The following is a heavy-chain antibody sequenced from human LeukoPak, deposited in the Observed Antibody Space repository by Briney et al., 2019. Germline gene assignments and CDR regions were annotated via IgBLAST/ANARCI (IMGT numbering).Heavy chain of an antibody. D-gene: IGHD5-12*01. CDR1: GFTFSSYW. CDR2: INSDGSST. CDR3: ARVKSSGYGEYYFDY. J-gene: IGHJ4*02. V-gene: IGHV3-74*01. Sequence: QPGGSRRLSCAASGFTFSSYWMHCVRQAPGKGLVWVSRINSDGSSTSYADSVKGRFTISRDNAKNTLYLQMNSLRAEDTAVYYCARVKSSGYGEYYFDYWGQGTLVTVSS.